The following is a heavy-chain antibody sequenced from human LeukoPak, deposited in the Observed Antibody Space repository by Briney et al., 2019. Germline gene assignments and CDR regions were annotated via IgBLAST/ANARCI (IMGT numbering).Heavy chain of an antibody. CDR3: AKRWLVGG. V-gene: IGHV3-23*01. CDR2: VNESGGTT. J-gene: IGHJ4*02. D-gene: IGHD6-19*01. Sequence: PGGSLRLSCAASGFTFSSHAMNWVRQAPGKGLEWVSSVNESGGTTHYADSVKGRFTISRDNSKNILYLQLHSLRVEDTAVYYCAKRWLVGGWGQGTLVTVSS. CDR1: GFTFSSHA.